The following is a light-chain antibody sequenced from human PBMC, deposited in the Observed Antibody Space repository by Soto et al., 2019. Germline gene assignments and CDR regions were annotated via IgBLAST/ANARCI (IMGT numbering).Light chain of an antibody. CDR2: RNN. V-gene: IGLV1-47*01. J-gene: IGLJ1*01. Sequence: QSVLTQPPSASGTPGQRVTISCSGSSSNIGSNYVYWYQQLPGTAPKLLIYRNNQWPSGVPDRFSGSKSGTSASLAISGLRSEYEADYYCAAWDDSLIGFYVFGTGTKVTVL. CDR1: SSNIGSNY. CDR3: AAWDDSLIGFYV.